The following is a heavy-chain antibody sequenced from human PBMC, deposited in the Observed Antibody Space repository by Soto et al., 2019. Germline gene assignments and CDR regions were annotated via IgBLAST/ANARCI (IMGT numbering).Heavy chain of an antibody. CDR3: ARQWFGELFYFDY. CDR1: GGSLSDYF. D-gene: IGHD3-10*01. J-gene: IGHJ4*02. CDR2: INHRGSI. Sequence: SETLSLTCVVSGGSLSDYFWSWIRQPPGKALEWIGGINHRGSIYYNPSLKSRVTISVDTSKNQFSLKLSSVTAADTAVYYCARQWFGELFYFDYWGQGTLVTVSS. V-gene: IGHV4-34*01.